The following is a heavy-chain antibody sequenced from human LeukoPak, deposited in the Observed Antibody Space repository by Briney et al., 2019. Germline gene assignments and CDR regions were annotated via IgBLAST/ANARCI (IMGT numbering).Heavy chain of an antibody. CDR2: INHSGST. J-gene: IGHJ5*02. Sequence: SETLSLTCAVYGGSFSGYYWSWIRQPPGKGLEWIGEINHSGSTNYNPSLKSRVTISVDTSKNQFSLKLSSVTAADTAVYYCARGVGPFDPWGQGTLVTVPS. CDR3: ARGVGPFDP. D-gene: IGHD1-26*01. CDR1: GGSFSGYY. V-gene: IGHV4-34*01.